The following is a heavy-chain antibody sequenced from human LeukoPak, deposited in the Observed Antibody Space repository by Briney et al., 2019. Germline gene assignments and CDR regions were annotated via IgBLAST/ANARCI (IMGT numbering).Heavy chain of an antibody. J-gene: IGHJ3*01. D-gene: IGHD3-3*01. Sequence: GGSLRLSCAASGFTFNNYWMTWVRQGPGKGLEWVANIKPGGNEKYYVDSVRGRFTISRDNVKNSLYLQMNSLRAEDTAIYYCATFRFLGTWGQGTMVTVSP. CDR3: ATFRFLGT. V-gene: IGHV3-7*03. CDR1: GFTFNNYW. CDR2: IKPGGNEK.